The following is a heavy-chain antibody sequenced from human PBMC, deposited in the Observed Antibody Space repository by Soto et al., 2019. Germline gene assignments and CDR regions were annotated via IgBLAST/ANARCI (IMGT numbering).Heavy chain of an antibody. CDR3: AIVSKGPIYYYGMDV. J-gene: IGHJ6*02. CDR2: ISYDGSNK. Sequence: QVQLVESGGGVVQPGRSLRLSCAASGFTFSSYGMHWVRQAPGKGLEWVAVISYDGSNKYYADSVKGRFTISRDNYKNTLYLQMNSLRAEDTAVYYCAIVSKGPIYYYGMDVWGQGTTVTVSS. V-gene: IGHV3-30*03. CDR1: GFTFSSYG.